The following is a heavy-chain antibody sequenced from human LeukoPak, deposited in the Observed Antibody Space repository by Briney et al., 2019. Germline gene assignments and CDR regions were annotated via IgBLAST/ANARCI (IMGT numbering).Heavy chain of an antibody. CDR2: IIPIFGTA. CDR3: ARQRGSYLSRYYYYMDV. CDR1: GGTFSSYA. V-gene: IGHV1-69*05. Sequence: LVKVSCKASGGTFSSYAISWVRQAPGQGLEWMGGIIPIFGTANYAQKFQGRVTITTDESTSTAYMELSSLRSEDTAVYYCARQRGSYLSRYYYYMDVWGKGTTVTVSS. J-gene: IGHJ6*03. D-gene: IGHD1-26*01.